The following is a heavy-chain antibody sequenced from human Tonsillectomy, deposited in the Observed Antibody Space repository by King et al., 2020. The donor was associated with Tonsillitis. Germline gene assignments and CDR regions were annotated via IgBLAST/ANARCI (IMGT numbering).Heavy chain of an antibody. CDR1: GFTFSSYG. CDR2: ISYAGTNK. V-gene: IGHV3-33*05. CDR3: ARDRYSSVWKRGYFDY. J-gene: IGHJ4*02. D-gene: IGHD6-19*01. Sequence: VQLVESGGGVVQPGRSLRLSCAASGFTFSSYGMHWVRQAPGKGLEWVAVISYAGTNKYYPDSVKGRFTISRDNSKNTLYLQMNSLRAEDTAVYYCARDRYSSVWKRGYFDYWGQGTLVTVSS.